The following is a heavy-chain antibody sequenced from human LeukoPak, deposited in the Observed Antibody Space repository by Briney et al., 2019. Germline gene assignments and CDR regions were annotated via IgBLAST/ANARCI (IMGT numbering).Heavy chain of an antibody. CDR3: AREWYYDFWSGYPGALQFDP. Sequence: GGSLRLSCAASGFTFSSYSMNWVRQAPGKGLEWVSYISSSSWTIYYADSVKGRFTISRDNAKNSLYLQMNSLRAEDTAVYYCAREWYYDFWSGYPGALQFDPWGQGTLVTVSS. J-gene: IGHJ5*02. D-gene: IGHD3-3*01. V-gene: IGHV3-48*01. CDR2: ISSSSWTI. CDR1: GFTFSSYS.